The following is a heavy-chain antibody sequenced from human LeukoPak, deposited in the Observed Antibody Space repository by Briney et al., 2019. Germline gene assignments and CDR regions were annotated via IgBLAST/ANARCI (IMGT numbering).Heavy chain of an antibody. Sequence: GGSLRLSCAASGFTFSSYGMHWVRQAPGKGLEWVAVISYDGSNKYYADSVKGRFTISRDNSKNTLYLQMNSLRAEDTAVYYCAKDLSGSDGAFDYWGQGTLVTVSS. CDR3: AKDLSGSDGAFDY. V-gene: IGHV3-30*18. CDR2: ISYDGSNK. J-gene: IGHJ4*02. D-gene: IGHD1-26*01. CDR1: GFTFSSYG.